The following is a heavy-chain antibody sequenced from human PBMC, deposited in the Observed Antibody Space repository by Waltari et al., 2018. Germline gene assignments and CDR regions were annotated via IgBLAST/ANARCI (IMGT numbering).Heavy chain of an antibody. D-gene: IGHD1-26*01. Sequence: EVQLLESGGGLVQPGGSLRLSCAASGFTFSSYAMSWVRQAPGKGREWVSGISGSGGSTYYADSVKGRFTIARDNSKNTVYLQMNSLRAEDTAVYYCAKGSAYSGSYLGNYWGQGTLVTVSS. CDR3: AKGSAYSGSYLGNY. V-gene: IGHV3-23*01. J-gene: IGHJ4*02. CDR2: ISGSGGST. CDR1: GFTFSSYA.